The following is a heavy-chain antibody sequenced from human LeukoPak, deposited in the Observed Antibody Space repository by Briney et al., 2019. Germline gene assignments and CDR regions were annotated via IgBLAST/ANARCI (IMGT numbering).Heavy chain of an antibody. CDR1: GYTFTSYG. Sequence: ASVKVSCKASGYTFTSYGISWVRQAPGQGLEWVGIINPSVGSTSYAPKLQGRVTMTRDTSTNTVYMELSSLRSEDTAVYYCARAPANYGIDDYWGQGTLVTVSS. D-gene: IGHD3-16*01. CDR3: ARAPANYGIDDY. CDR2: INPSVGST. J-gene: IGHJ4*02. V-gene: IGHV1-46*04.